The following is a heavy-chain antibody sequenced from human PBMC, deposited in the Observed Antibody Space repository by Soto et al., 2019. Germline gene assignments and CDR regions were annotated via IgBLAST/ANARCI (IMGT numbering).Heavy chain of an antibody. CDR2: IIPIFGTA. Sequence: QVQLVQSGAEVKKPGSSVMVSCKASGGTFSSYAISWVRQAPGQGLEWMGGIIPIFGTANYVQKFQGRVTITADESTSTAYMELSSLRSEDTAVYYCARESRYCSGGSCYFLPGIDYWGQGTLVTVSS. V-gene: IGHV1-69*12. D-gene: IGHD2-15*01. CDR1: GGTFSSYA. CDR3: ARESRYCSGGSCYFLPGIDY. J-gene: IGHJ4*02.